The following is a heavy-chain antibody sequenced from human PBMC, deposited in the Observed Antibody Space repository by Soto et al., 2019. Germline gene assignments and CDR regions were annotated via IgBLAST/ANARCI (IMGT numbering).Heavy chain of an antibody. D-gene: IGHD3-22*01. CDR1: GDNVSSNSAA. CDR3: ARDYYESGGYFDC. J-gene: IGHJ4*02. V-gene: IGHV6-1*01. Sequence: SQTLSFTCAISGDNVSSNSAAWNWIRQSPSRGLEWLGRTYYRSKWNTDYAVSVNSRITISPDTSKNQFSLQLKSVTPEDTGVYYCARDYYESGGYFDCWGQGNLVTVSS. CDR2: TYYRSKWNT.